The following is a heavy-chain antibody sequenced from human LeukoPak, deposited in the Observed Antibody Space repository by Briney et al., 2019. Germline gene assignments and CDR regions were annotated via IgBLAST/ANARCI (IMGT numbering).Heavy chain of an antibody. V-gene: IGHV5-51*01. J-gene: IGHJ5*02. CDR2: IHPGDSDT. CDR3: ARGDIVVVPADPNWFDP. Sequence: GESLKISCKASGYSFTSYSIGWVRQMPGKGLEWMGIIHPGDSDTRYSPSFEGQVTISADKSISTAYLQWSSLKASDTAMYYCARGDIVVVPADPNWFDPWGQGTLVTVSS. CDR1: GYSFTSYS. D-gene: IGHD2-2*01.